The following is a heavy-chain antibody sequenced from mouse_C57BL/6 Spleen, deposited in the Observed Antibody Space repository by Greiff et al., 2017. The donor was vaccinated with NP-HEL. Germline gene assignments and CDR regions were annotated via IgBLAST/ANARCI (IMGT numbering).Heavy chain of an antibody. D-gene: IGHD1-1*01. CDR3: TTINYEGFAY. V-gene: IGHV14-4*01. Sequence: VQLQQSGAELVRPGASVKLSCTASGFNIKDDYMHWVKQRPEQGLEWIGWIDPENGDTEYASKFQGKATITADTSSNTAYLQLSSLTSEDTAVYYCTTINYEGFAYWGQGTLVTVSA. J-gene: IGHJ3*01. CDR1: GFNIKDDY. CDR2: IDPENGDT.